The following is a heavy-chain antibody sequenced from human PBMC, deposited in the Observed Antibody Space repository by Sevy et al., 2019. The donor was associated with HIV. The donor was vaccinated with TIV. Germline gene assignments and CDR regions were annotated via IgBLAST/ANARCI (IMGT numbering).Heavy chain of an antibody. D-gene: IGHD5-12*01. Sequence: GGSLRLSCAASGFTFSSYSMNWVRQAPGKGLEWVSSISSSSSYIYYADSVKGRFTNSRDNGQNTLYLQMNSLRAEDTAVYYWARDNHVSPDPHSGYDSMDYWGQGTLVTVSS. CDR3: ARDNHVSPDPHSGYDSMDY. J-gene: IGHJ4*02. CDR2: ISSSSSYI. V-gene: IGHV3-21*01. CDR1: GFTFSSYS.